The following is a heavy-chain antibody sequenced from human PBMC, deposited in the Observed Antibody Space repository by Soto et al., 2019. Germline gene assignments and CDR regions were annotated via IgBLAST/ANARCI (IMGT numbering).Heavy chain of an antibody. Sequence: PSETLSLTCSVSGGSISSGYYYWCWIRKPPGKGLEWIGYIYYSGNTYYNPSLKRRLIISIDTSKNQFSLKVGSVTAADTAVYYCASALTRYDFWSGYLSYYYYGMDVWGQGTTVTVSS. J-gene: IGHJ6*02. CDR2: IYYSGNT. CDR1: GGSISSGYYY. V-gene: IGHV4-30-4*01. D-gene: IGHD3-3*01. CDR3: ASALTRYDFWSGYLSYYYYGMDV.